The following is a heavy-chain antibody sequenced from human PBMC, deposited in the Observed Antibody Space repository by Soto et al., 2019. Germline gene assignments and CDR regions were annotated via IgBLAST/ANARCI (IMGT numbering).Heavy chain of an antibody. CDR1: GAAFSNYT. CDR3: ASGKSQMSQDRMGFYYYMDV. J-gene: IGHJ6*03. V-gene: IGHV1-69*08. Sequence: QVQLVQSGADVKKPGSSVKISCTASGAAFSNYTFTWVRRAPGQGLEWVGRVIPLLDASNYAGKFQDRVTISADRSTSTVYMELSGLRSEDSAIYYCASGKSQMSQDRMGFYYYMDVWGKGTTVTVSS. D-gene: IGHD1-1*01. CDR2: VIPLLDAS.